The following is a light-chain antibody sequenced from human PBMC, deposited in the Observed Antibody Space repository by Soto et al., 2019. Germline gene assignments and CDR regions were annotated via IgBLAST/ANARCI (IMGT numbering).Light chain of an antibody. CDR2: EVS. CDR3: SSYTSSRAYV. CDR1: SSDVGGYNY. V-gene: IGLV2-14*01. J-gene: IGLJ1*01. Sequence: QSVLTQPASVSGSPGQSITISCTGTSSDVGGYNYVSWYQQQSGKAPKLMIHEVSNRPSGVSSSFSGSKSGNTASLTISGLQAEDEADYYCSSYTSSRAYVFGIGTKVTVL.